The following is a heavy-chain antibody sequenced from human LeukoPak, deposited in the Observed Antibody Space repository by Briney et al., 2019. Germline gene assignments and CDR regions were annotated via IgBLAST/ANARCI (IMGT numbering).Heavy chain of an antibody. CDR1: GFTFSSYW. Sequence: AGGSLRLSCAASGFTFSSYWMHWVRQAPGKGLVWVSRINSEGSSTSYANSVKGRFTISRDNAKNTLYLQMNSLRAEDTAVYYCARVNPGTKVANYWGQGTLVTVSS. D-gene: IGHD1-1*01. CDR3: ARVNPGTKVANY. V-gene: IGHV3-74*01. CDR2: INSEGSST. J-gene: IGHJ4*02.